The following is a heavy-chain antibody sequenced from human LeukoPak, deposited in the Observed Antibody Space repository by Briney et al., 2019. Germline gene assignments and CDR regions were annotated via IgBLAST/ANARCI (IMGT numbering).Heavy chain of an antibody. D-gene: IGHD1-26*01. CDR2: IKQDGSEK. J-gene: IGHJ4*02. CDR3: ARDKSVGATPLDY. Sequence: GGSLRLSCAASGFTFSSYWMSWVRQAPGKGLERVANIKQDGSEKYYVDSVKGRFTISRDNAKNSLYLRMNSLRAEDTAVYYCARDKSVGATPLDYWGQGTLVTVSS. CDR1: GFTFSSYW. V-gene: IGHV3-7*05.